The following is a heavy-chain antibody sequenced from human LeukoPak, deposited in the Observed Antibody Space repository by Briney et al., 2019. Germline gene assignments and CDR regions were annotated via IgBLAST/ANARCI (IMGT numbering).Heavy chain of an antibody. CDR1: GYTFTSYD. D-gene: IGHD6-19*01. CDR2: MNPNSGNT. J-gene: IGHJ4*02. CDR3: ARGVGSSGWELDY. Sequence: ASVKVSCKASGYTFTSYDINWVRQATGQGLEWMGWMNPNSGNTGYAQKFQGRVTMTRDMSTSTVYMELSSLRSEDTAVYYCARGVGSSGWELDYWGQGTLVTVSS. V-gene: IGHV1-8*01.